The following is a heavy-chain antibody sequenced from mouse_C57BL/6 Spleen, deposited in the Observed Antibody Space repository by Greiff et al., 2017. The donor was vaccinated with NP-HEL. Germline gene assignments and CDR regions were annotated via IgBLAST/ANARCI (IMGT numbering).Heavy chain of an antibody. CDR3: ARGNYGSSSYAMDY. J-gene: IGHJ4*01. V-gene: IGHV1-64*01. Sequence: QVQLQQPGAELVKPGASVKLSCKASGYTFTSYWMHWVKQRPGQGLEWIGMIHPNSGSTNYNEKFKSKATLTVDKSSSTAYMQLSSLTSEDSAVYYCARGNYGSSSYAMDYWGQGTPVTVSS. CDR1: GYTFTSYW. D-gene: IGHD1-1*01. CDR2: IHPNSGST.